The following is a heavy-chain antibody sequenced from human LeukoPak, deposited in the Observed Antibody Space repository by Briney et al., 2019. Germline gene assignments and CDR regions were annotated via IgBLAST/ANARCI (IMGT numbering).Heavy chain of an antibody. CDR2: IKQDGGEK. D-gene: IGHD6-19*01. CDR1: GFTSSSYW. Sequence: PGGPLRFSCAASGFTSSSYWRNLVRQASGKGLEWVANIKQDGGEKYYVDSVKGGFTISRDTAKNSLYLQMNSLGAEDTALYYSARVPFGSSGWYVAFDIWGKGAMVTVSS. CDR3: ARVPFGSSGWYVAFDI. J-gene: IGHJ3*02. V-gene: IGHV3-7*04.